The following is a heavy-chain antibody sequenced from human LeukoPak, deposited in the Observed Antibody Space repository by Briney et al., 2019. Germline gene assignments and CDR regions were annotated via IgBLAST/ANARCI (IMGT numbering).Heavy chain of an antibody. CDR1: GFTFSSYG. Sequence: PGGSLRLSCAASGFTFSSYGMHWVRQAPGKGLEWMAIISSDGSDKYSANSVKGRFSISRDNAQKTLYLQMNSLRPEDTAVYFCARQKITVTVSLDSWGQGTLVTVSS. CDR2: ISSDGSDK. CDR3: ARQKITVTVSLDS. V-gene: IGHV3-30*03. D-gene: IGHD4-17*01. J-gene: IGHJ5*01.